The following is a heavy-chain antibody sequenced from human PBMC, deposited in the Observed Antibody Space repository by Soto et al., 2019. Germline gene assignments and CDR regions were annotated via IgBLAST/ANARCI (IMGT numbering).Heavy chain of an antibody. CDR1: GFTFSNAW. Sequence: GGSLRLSCAASGFTFSNAWMSWVRQAPGKGLEWVGRIKSKTDGGTTDYAAPVKGRFTISSDDSKNTLYLQMNSLKTEDTAVYYCMNSERPNDYGDYGYYYMDVWGKGTTVTVSS. CDR3: MNSERPNDYGDYGYYYMDV. V-gene: IGHV3-15*01. D-gene: IGHD4-17*01. CDR2: IKSKTDGGTT. J-gene: IGHJ6*03.